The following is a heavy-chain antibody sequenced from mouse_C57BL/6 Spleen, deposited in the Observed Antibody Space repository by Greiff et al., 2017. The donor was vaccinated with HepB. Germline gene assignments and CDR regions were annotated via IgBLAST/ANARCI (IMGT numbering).Heavy chain of an antibody. CDR3: ARGGNYYAMDY. CDR2: INPSSGYT. D-gene: IGHD2-1*01. CDR1: GYTFTSYT. Sequence: QVQLQQSGAELARPGASVKMSCKASGYTFTSYTMHWVKQRPGQGLEWIGYINPSSGYTKYNQKFKDKATLTAEKSSSTAYMQLSSLTSEDSAVYYCARGGNYYAMDYWGQGTSVTVSS. V-gene: IGHV1-4*01. J-gene: IGHJ4*01.